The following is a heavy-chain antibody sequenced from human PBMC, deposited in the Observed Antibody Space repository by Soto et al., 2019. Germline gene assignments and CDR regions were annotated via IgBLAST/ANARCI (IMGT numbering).Heavy chain of an antibody. V-gene: IGHV3-30-3*01. Sequence: QVHLVDSGGGVVQPGRSLRLSCAASGFTFSNYAMHWVRQAPGKGLEWVALLSFDGSNEYYADSVKGRFTISRDNTNNMLFLKTNSLRPEDTAVYYCAKDPGVGYCSGGSCYVPDFWGQGTLGTVSS. CDR1: GFTFSNYA. CDR2: LSFDGSNE. D-gene: IGHD2-15*01. J-gene: IGHJ4*02. CDR3: AKDPGVGYCSGGSCYVPDF.